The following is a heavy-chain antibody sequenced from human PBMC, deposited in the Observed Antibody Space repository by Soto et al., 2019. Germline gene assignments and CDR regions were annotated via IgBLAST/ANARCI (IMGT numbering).Heavy chain of an antibody. CDR1: GFTFSTYA. Sequence: EVQLLESGGGSVQPGGPLRLSCAASGFTFSTYAMSWVRQAPGKGLEWVSGISGSGGRTYDADSVKGRFTISRDNSKNTLYLQMNSLRAEDTAVYYCAKHQGVAYYGMDVWGQGTTVTVSS. CDR3: AKHQGVAYYGMDV. V-gene: IGHV3-23*01. D-gene: IGHD2-8*01. J-gene: IGHJ6*02. CDR2: ISGSGGRT.